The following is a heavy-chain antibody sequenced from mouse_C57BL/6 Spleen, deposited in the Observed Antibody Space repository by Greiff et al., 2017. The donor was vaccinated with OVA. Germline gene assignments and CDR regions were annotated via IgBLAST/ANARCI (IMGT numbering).Heavy chain of an antibody. CDR1: GFNIKDYY. D-gene: IGHD2-4*01. V-gene: IGHV14-2*01. CDR3: TRGDDYDGWFAY. CDR2: IDPEDGKT. J-gene: IGHJ3*01. Sequence: EVQGVESGAELVKPGASVKLSCTASGFNIKDYYMQWVKQRTEQGLEWIGRIDPEDGKTKYAPKFQGKATITADTSSNTAYLQLSSLTSEDTAVYYCTRGDDYDGWFAYWGQGTLVTVSA.